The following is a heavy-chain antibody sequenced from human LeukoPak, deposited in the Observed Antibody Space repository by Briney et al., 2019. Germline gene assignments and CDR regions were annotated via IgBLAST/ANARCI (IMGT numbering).Heavy chain of an antibody. CDR1: GFTFSSYS. V-gene: IGHV3-21*01. CDR2: ISSSSSYI. CDR3: AREAPGAFDI. Sequence: GGSLRLSCAASGFTFSSYSMNWVRQAPGKGLEWASSISSSSSYIYYADSVKGRFTISRDNAKNSLYLQMNSLRAEDTAVYYCAREAPGAFDIWGQGTMVTVSS. J-gene: IGHJ3*02.